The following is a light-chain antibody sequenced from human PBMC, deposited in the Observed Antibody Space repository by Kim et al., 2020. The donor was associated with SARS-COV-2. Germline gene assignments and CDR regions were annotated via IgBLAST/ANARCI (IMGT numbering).Light chain of an antibody. V-gene: IGKV3-11*01. J-gene: IGKJ4*01. CDR2: NAA. CDR1: RDVGIS. CDR3: QQRGNWPPALT. Sequence: PGESAALSCRASRDVGISLAGYHQTPGHSPRLLIYNAAIRAAGIPDRFSGSGSGTDFTLTIGSLAPEDFAIYYCQQRGNWPPALTFGGGTKVDIK.